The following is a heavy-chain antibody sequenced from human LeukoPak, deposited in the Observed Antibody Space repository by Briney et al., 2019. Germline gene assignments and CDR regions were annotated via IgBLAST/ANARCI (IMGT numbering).Heavy chain of an antibody. V-gene: IGHV3-23*01. J-gene: IGHJ4*02. Sequence: GGSLRLSCAASGFTFSSDAMNWVRQAPGKGLEWVSVISDNGDRTYYADSVKGRFTISRDNYKNTLFLQMNSLRAEDTAVYYCAKEGFDSWGQGTLVTVSS. CDR2: ISDNGDRT. CDR1: GFTFSSDA. CDR3: AKEGFDS.